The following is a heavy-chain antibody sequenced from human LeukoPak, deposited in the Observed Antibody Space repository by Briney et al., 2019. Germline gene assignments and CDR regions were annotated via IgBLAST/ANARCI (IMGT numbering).Heavy chain of an antibody. J-gene: IGHJ3*02. V-gene: IGHV4-34*01. CDR3: ARSNYVWGSYRPRQSDAFDI. Sequence: PSETLSLTCAVYGGSFSGYYWSWIRQPPGKGLEWIGEINHSGSTNYNPSLKSRVTMSVDTSKNQSSLKLSSVTAADTAVYCCARSNYVWGSYRPRQSDAFDIWGQGTMVTVSS. CDR2: INHSGST. D-gene: IGHD3-16*02. CDR1: GGSFSGYY.